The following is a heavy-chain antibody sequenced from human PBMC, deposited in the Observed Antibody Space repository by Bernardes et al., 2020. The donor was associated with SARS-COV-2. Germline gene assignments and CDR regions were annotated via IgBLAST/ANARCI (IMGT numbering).Heavy chain of an antibody. J-gene: IGHJ6*02. CDR2: INWNGGST. Sequence: GGSLRLSCAASGFTFDDYGMSWVRQAPGKGLEWVSGINWNGGSTGYADSVKGRFTISRDNAKNSLYLQMNSLRAEDTALYHCAGYYDISYGMDVWGQGTTVTVSS. CDR3: AGYYDISYGMDV. D-gene: IGHD3-9*01. V-gene: IGHV3-20*01. CDR1: GFTFDDYG.